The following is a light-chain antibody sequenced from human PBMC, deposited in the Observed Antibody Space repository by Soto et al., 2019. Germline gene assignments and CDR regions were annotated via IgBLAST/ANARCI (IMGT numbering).Light chain of an antibody. CDR1: QSVGSN. CDR3: QQYSNCPFT. V-gene: IGKV3-15*01. CDR2: GAS. Sequence: ERVMTQSPATLSVSPGERATLSCRASQSVGSNLAWYQQKPGQAPRLLIYGASTRATGLPARFSGSGSGTEFTLTISSLQSEDFAVYYCQQYSNCPFTFGPGTRLDVK. J-gene: IGKJ3*01.